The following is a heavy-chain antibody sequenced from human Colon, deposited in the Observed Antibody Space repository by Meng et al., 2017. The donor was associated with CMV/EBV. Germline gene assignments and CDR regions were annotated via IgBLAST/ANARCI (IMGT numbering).Heavy chain of an antibody. V-gene: IGHV3-74*01. Sequence: GGSLRLSCAVSGFTFSTYWMHWVRQAPGKGLVWVSRINGDGSGTTYADSVKGRLTISRDNAKNTLYLQINSLRAEDTAVYYCARGRYYGMDVWGQGTTVTVSS. CDR1: GFTFSTYW. CDR3: ARGRYYGMDV. J-gene: IGHJ6*02. CDR2: INGDGSGT.